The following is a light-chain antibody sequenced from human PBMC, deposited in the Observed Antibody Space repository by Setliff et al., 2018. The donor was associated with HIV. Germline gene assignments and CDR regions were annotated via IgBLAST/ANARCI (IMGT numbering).Light chain of an antibody. CDR3: QQYNQWPPLT. CDR1: QSVGSN. CDR2: GAS. Sequence: DIVMTQSPVTLSVSPGERATLSCRTSQSVGSNLAWYQQKPGQAPRLLIYGASTRATDIPARFGGSGSGTDFTLTINGLQSEDFAVYYCQQYNQWPPLTFGGGTKVDIK. J-gene: IGKJ4*01. V-gene: IGKV3-15*01.